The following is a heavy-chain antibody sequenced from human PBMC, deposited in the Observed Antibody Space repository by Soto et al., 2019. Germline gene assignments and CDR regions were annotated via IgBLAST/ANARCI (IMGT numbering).Heavy chain of an antibody. D-gene: IGHD6-19*01. V-gene: IGHV3-21*01. CDR3: ARVSGWNTASYFDH. Sequence: EVQLVESGGGLVKPGGSLRLSCAASGFTFSTYGMNWVRQAPGKGLEWVSSISSSSNYIYYADSVKGRFTISRDNAKNSLYLQMNSLRGEDTAVYYCARVSGWNTASYFDHWGQGTLVTVSS. CDR2: ISSSSNYI. J-gene: IGHJ4*02. CDR1: GFTFSTYG.